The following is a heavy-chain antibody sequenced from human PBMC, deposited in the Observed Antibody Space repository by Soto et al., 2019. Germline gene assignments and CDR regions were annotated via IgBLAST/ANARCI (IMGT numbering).Heavy chain of an antibody. CDR1: GGTFSSYA. Sequence: RASVKVSCKASGGTFSSYAISWVRQAPGQGLEWMGGIIPIFGTANYAQKFQGRVTITADESTSTAYMELSSLRSEDTAVYYCARAGDGYIKDLDYYYGMDVWGQGTTVTVSS. D-gene: IGHD5-12*01. V-gene: IGHV1-69*13. CDR2: IIPIFGTA. CDR3: ARAGDGYIKDLDYYYGMDV. J-gene: IGHJ6*02.